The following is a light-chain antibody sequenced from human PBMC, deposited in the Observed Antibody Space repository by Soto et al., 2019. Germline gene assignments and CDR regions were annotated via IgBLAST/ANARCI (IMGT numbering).Light chain of an antibody. CDR2: DAS. J-gene: IGKJ5*01. V-gene: IGKV1-5*01. Sequence: DIQMTQSPSTLSTSVGDRVTITCRASQSINIWLAWYQQKPGKAPKLLIYDASSLESGVPSRFSGSGSGTEFTLTISSLQPDDFATYYCKQYNSPITFGQGTRLDIK. CDR1: QSINIW. CDR3: KQYNSPIT.